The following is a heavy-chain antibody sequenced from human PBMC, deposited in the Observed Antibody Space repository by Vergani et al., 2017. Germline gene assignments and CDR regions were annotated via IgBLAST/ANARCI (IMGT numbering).Heavy chain of an antibody. Sequence: EVQLLESGGGLVQPGGSLRLSCADSGFTFSSHAMSWVRQAPGKGLEWVSSISSDGGSTYYADSVKGRFTISRDNSKNTLSLQMNSLTAEDTAIYYCAGPQGTSAYYYGGFDYWGQGILVTVSS. V-gene: IGHV3-23*01. CDR1: GFTFSSHA. D-gene: IGHD3-22*01. CDR3: AGPQGTSAYYYGGFDY. J-gene: IGHJ4*02. CDR2: ISSDGGST.